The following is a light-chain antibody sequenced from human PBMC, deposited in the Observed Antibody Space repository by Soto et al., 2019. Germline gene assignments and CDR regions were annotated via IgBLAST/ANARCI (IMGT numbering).Light chain of an antibody. V-gene: IGKV3-15*01. CDR2: GAS. CDR3: QQYNNWPPWT. J-gene: IGKJ1*01. Sequence: EIVMTQSPATLSVSPGERATLSCRASQSVSSNLAWYPQKPGQAPRLLIYGASTRATGIPARFSGSGSGIEFTRTIRSLQSEDFAVYYCQQYNNWPPWTFGQGTKVEI. CDR1: QSVSSN.